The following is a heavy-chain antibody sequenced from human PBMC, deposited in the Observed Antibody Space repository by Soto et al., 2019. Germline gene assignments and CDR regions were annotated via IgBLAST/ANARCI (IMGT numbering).Heavy chain of an antibody. J-gene: IGHJ4*02. D-gene: IGHD3-22*01. Sequence: QVQLVQSGAEVKKPGSSVKVSCQASGGTFSSYAISWVRQAPGQGLEWMGGIIPIFGTANYAQKFQGRVTITADESTSTAYMELSSLRSEDTAVYYCASQPNYYDSSGYYYSDYWGQGTLVTVSS. CDR2: IIPIFGTA. V-gene: IGHV1-69*01. CDR1: GGTFSSYA. CDR3: ASQPNYYDSSGYYYSDY.